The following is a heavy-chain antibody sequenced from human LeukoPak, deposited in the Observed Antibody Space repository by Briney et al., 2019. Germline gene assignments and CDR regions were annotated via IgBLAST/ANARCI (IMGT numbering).Heavy chain of an antibody. CDR1: GGSFSGYY. D-gene: IGHD4-17*01. Sequence: PSETLSLTCAVYGGSFSGYYWSWIRQPPGKGLEWIGEINHSGSTNYNPSLKSRVTISEDTSKNQFSLKLSSVTAADTAVNYCARLRGFDYWGQGTLVTVSS. V-gene: IGHV4-34*01. CDR3: ARLRGFDY. J-gene: IGHJ4*02. CDR2: INHSGST.